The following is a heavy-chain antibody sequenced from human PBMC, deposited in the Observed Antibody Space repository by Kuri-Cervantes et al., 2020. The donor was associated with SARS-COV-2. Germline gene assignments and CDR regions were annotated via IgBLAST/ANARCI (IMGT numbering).Heavy chain of an antibody. CDR3: ARSSGVLRFLEWLPADAFDI. CDR1: GFTFSDYY. Sequence: GESLKISCAASGFTFSDYYMSWIRQAPGKGLEWVSYISSSSSYTNYADSVKGRFTISRDNSKNTLYLQMNSLRAEDTAVYYCARSSGVLRFLEWLPADAFDIWGQGTMVTVSS. CDR2: ISSSSSYT. D-gene: IGHD3-3*01. J-gene: IGHJ3*02. V-gene: IGHV3-11*03.